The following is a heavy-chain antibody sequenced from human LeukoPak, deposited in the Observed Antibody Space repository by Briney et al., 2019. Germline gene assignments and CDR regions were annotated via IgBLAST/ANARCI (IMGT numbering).Heavy chain of an antibody. V-gene: IGHV3-9*01. CDR3: AKDKGISISDYYDSSGYLQD. J-gene: IGHJ4*02. CDR1: GFTFDDYA. D-gene: IGHD3-22*01. CDR2: ISWNSGSI. Sequence: HPGGSLRLSCAASGFTFDDYAMHWVRQAPGKGLEWVSGISWNSGSIGYADSVKGRFTISRDNAKNSLYLQMNSLRAEDTALYYCAKDKGISISDYYDSSGYLQDRGQGTLVTVSS.